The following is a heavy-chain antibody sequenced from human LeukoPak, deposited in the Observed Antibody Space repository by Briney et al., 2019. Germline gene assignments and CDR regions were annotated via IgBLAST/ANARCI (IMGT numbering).Heavy chain of an antibody. Sequence: GGSLRLSCSASGFTFSDYYMSWIRQAPGKGLEWVSYISSRSSYTKYADSVKGRFTISRDDAKNSVYLQMNSLRAEDTAVYYCATVNYGILTGYQGIDYWGQGTLVTVSS. J-gene: IGHJ4*02. CDR1: GFTFSDYY. V-gene: IGHV3-11*05. CDR3: ATVNYGILTGYQGIDY. D-gene: IGHD3-9*01. CDR2: ISSRSSYT.